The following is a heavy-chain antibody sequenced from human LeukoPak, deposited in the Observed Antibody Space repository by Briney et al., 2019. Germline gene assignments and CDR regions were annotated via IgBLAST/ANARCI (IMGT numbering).Heavy chain of an antibody. CDR1: GFTFSSYE. V-gene: IGHV3-48*03. CDR2: ISSSGSTI. CDR3: ASVGGGGAAVVDY. D-gene: IGHD3-16*01. Sequence: GGSLRLSCAASGFTFSSYEMNWVRQAPGKGLEWVSYISSSGSTIYYADSVKGRFTISRDNAKNSLYLQMNSLRAEDTAVYYCASVGGGGAAVVDYWGQGTLVAVSS. J-gene: IGHJ4*02.